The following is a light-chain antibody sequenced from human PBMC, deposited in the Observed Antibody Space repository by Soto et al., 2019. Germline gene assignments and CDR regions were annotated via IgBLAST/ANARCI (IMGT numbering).Light chain of an antibody. CDR2: DAS. CDR3: QKYKSAPYT. J-gene: IGKJ3*01. CDR1: QGISSS. Sequence: DIQMTQSPSSLSTSIGDRVTITCRASQGISSSLAWYQQKPGKAPSLLIYDASTLQSGVSSRFSGSGSGTDFTLTISSLQPEDVATYYCQKYKSAPYTFGPGTKVDIK. V-gene: IGKV1-27*01.